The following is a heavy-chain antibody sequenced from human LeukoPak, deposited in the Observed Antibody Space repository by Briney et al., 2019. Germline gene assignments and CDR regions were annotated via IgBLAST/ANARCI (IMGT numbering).Heavy chain of an antibody. CDR2: IRSKAYGETA. CDR1: GFTFGDYA. D-gene: IGHD1-1*01. J-gene: IGHJ4*02. CDR3: TRDRGAYNLYDY. V-gene: IGHV3-49*03. Sequence: GGSLRLSCTGAGFTFGDYAMSWIRQAPGKGLEWVGFIRSKAYGETADYAASVKGRFTISRDDSKAIAYLQMNSLKTEDTAVYHSTRDRGAYNLYDYWGQGTLVTVSS.